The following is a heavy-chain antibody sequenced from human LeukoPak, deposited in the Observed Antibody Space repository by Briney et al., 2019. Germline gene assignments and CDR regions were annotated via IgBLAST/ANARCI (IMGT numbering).Heavy chain of an antibody. CDR3: ARGEWDLRD. CDR1: GFTFSSFW. CDR2: IKTDGSN. J-gene: IGHJ4*02. Sequence: GGSLRLSCAASGFTFSSFWMHWDRQAPGKGLVWVSRIKTDGSNYYADSVKGRFTISRYNAKNVLFLQMNNLRAEDTAFYYCARGEWDLRDWGQGTLVIVSS. D-gene: IGHD1-26*01. V-gene: IGHV3-74*01.